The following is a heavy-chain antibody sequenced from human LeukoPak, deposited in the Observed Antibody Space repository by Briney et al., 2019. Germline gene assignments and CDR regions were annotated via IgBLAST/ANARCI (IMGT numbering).Heavy chain of an antibody. CDR3: ARENSPEGSLYWYFDL. V-gene: IGHV4-59*01. D-gene: IGHD2-21*01. CDR1: GGSISSYY. CDR2: IYYSGST. J-gene: IGHJ2*01. Sequence: SETLSLTCTVSGGSISSYYWSWIRQPPGKGLGWIGYIYYSGSTNYNPSLKSRVTISVDTSKNQFSLKLSSVTAADTAVYYCARENSPEGSLYWYFDLWGRGTLVTVSS.